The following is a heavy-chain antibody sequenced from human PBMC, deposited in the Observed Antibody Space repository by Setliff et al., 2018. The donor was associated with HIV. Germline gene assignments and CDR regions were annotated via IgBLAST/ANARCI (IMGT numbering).Heavy chain of an antibody. CDR1: GFTFGSHA. D-gene: IGHD5-18*01. V-gene: IGHV3-21*04. J-gene: IGHJ6*03. CDR2: INGDSTFI. CDR3: ASSGYNYGGYYMDV. Sequence: GGSLRLSCRASGFTFGSHAMTWVRQAPGKGLEWVSSINGDSTFIYYAASVKGRFTIARDDSKKSLYLQMNSLRAEDTAVYYCASSGYNYGGYYMDVWGKGTTVTAP.